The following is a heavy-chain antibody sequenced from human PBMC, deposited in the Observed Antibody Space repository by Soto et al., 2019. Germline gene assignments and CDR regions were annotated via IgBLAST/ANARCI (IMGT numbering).Heavy chain of an antibody. V-gene: IGHV3-33*08. J-gene: IGHJ3*02. CDR3: ARDRIVVVPAAMGSDAFDI. D-gene: IGHD2-2*01. CDR2: IWYDGSNK. Sequence: GGSLRLSCAASGFTFSSYGMHWVRQAPCKGLEWVAVIWYDGSNKYYADSVKGRFTISRDNSKNTLYLQMNSLRAEDTAVYYCARDRIVVVPAAMGSDAFDIWGQGTMVTVSS. CDR1: GFTFSSYG.